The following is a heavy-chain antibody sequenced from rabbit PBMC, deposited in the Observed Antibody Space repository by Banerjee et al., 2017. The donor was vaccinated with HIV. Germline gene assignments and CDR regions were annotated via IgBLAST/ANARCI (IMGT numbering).Heavy chain of an antibody. CDR2: IFGGSSGST. V-gene: IGHV1S40*01. CDR1: GFSLSSGHD. CDR3: ARDLAGVTGWNFGL. Sequence: QSLEESGGGLVKPGASLTLTCKASGFSLSSGHDMCWVRQAPGKGPEWIACIFGGSSGSTYYASWAKGRFTISKTSSTTVTLQMTSLTAADTATYFCARDLAGVTGWNFGLWGPGTLVTVS. D-gene: IGHD4-1*01. J-gene: IGHJ4*01.